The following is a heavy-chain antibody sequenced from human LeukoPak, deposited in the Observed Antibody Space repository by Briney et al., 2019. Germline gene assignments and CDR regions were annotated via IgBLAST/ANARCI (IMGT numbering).Heavy chain of an antibody. CDR3: SRDLRGRDDY. J-gene: IGHJ4*02. CDR1: GFSFSTYG. V-gene: IGHV3-23*01. D-gene: IGHD5-24*01. Sequence: GGSLRLSCGASGFSFSTYGMSWVRQAPGKGLEWVSGISGSGGNTHYADSVKGRFTISRDKSKNTLYLQMNSLRAEDTAVYYCSRDLRGRDDYWGQGILVIVSS. CDR2: ISGSGGNT.